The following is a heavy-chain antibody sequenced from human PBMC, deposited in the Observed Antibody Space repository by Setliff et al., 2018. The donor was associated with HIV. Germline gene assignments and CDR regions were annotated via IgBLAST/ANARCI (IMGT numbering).Heavy chain of an antibody. J-gene: IGHJ4*02. CDR2: ISSSSDTI. V-gene: IGHV3-48*01. CDR3: ARVSESTYYGSGVIDY. CDR1: GFTFSYYS. Sequence: QAGGSLRLSCAASGFTFSYYSMNWVRQAPGKGLEWVSYISSSSDTIYYADSVKGRFTISRDNAKNSLYLQMNSLRVEDTAVYYCARVSESTYYGSGVIDYWGQGTLVTVSS. D-gene: IGHD3-10*01.